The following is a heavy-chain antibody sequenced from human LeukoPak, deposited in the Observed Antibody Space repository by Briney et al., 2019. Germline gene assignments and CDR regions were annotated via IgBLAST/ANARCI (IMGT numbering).Heavy chain of an antibody. V-gene: IGHV3-23*01. CDR1: GFIFSNYH. D-gene: IGHD3-10*01. J-gene: IGHJ4*02. CDR2: ISGVTTST. CDR3: AKPIATIREDPFDS. Sequence: GSLRLSCAASGFIFSNYHMSWVRQAPGKGLEWVSRISGVTTSTYYADSVKGRFTISRDNSKNILYLHLNSLRAEDTALYYCAKPIATIREDPFDSWGQGTLVTVSS.